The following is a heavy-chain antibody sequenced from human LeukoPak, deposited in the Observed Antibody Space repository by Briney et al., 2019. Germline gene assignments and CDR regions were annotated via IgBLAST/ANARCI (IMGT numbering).Heavy chain of an antibody. CDR1: GGSISSGSYY. J-gene: IGHJ4*02. V-gene: IGHV4-61*02. Sequence: ASQTLSLTCTVSGGSISSGSYYWSWIRQPAGKGLEWIGRIYTSGSTNYNPSPKSRVTISVDTSKNQFSLKLSSVTAADTAVYYCARFALGTLDYWGQGTLVTVSS. D-gene: IGHD3-10*01. CDR2: IYTSGST. CDR3: ARFALGTLDY.